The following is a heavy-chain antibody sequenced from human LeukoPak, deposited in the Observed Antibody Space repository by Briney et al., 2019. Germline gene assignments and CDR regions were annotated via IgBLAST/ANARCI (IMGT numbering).Heavy chain of an antibody. CDR2: ISSSGRSI. CDR3: ARDDSAWYAY. Sequence: GGSLRLSCAASGFTFSSYEMNWVRQAPGKGLEWVSYISSSGRSIYYADSVKGRFTISRDNAKNSLYLQMNSLRAEDTAVYYCARDDSAWYAYWGPGTLVTVSS. J-gene: IGHJ4*02. V-gene: IGHV3-48*03. D-gene: IGHD6-19*01. CDR1: GFTFSSYE.